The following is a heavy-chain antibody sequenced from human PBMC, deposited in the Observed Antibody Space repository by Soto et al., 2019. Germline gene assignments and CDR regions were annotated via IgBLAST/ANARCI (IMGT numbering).Heavy chain of an antibody. Sequence: EVQPLESGGGLVQAGGSLRLSCAASGFTFTSYAMSWVRQARGKGRERVSAISGSGGSTYYADFVKGRFNISRDNSKNTRYLEMNSLRAEDTAVYYCAKDLIGYRSGWGGAPWGQGSLVTVFS. CDR1: GFTFTSYA. CDR2: ISGSGGST. CDR3: AKDLIGYRSGWGGAP. V-gene: IGHV3-23*01. J-gene: IGHJ5*02. D-gene: IGHD6-19*01.